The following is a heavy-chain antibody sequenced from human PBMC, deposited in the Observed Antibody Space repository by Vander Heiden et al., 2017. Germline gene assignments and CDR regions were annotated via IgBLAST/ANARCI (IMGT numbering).Heavy chain of an antibody. CDR3: ARNPNIVVVPAAIQIWFDP. Sequence: QVQLVQSGAEVKKPGASVKVSCKASGYTFTSYGSSWVRQAPGQGLEWMGWISAYNGNTNYAQKLQGRVTMTTDTSTSTAYMELRSLRSDDTAVYYCARNPNIVVVPAAIQIWFDPWGQGTLVTVSS. V-gene: IGHV1-18*01. CDR1: GYTFTSYG. J-gene: IGHJ5*02. CDR2: ISAYNGNT. D-gene: IGHD2-2*02.